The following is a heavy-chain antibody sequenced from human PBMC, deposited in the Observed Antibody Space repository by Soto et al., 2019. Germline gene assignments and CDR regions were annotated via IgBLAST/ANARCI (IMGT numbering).Heavy chain of an antibody. V-gene: IGHV1-69*13. J-gene: IGHJ3*02. CDR3: ARDNARVVVPADGAFDI. CDR1: GVTFSSYA. D-gene: IGHD2-2*01. Sequence: SEKISCKSSGVTFSSYAISWVRQAPGQGLEWMGGIIPIFGTANYAQKFQGRVTITADESTSTAYIELSSLRYEDTAVYSCARDNARVVVPADGAFDIWGKERRCIVSS. CDR2: IIPIFGTA.